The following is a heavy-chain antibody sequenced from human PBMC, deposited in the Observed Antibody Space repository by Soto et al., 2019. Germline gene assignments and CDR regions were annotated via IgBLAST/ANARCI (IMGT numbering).Heavy chain of an antibody. V-gene: IGHV4-34*01. J-gene: IGHJ6*02. CDR3: ARVGNTYYDFWSGYPLDLDV. CDR2: INHSGST. Sequence: LSLTCAVYGGSFSGYYWSWIRQPPGKGLEWIGEINHSGSTNYNPSLKSRVTISVDTSKNQFSLKLSSVTAADTAVYYCARVGNTYYDFWSGYPLDLDVWGQGTTVTVSS. CDR1: GGSFSGYY. D-gene: IGHD3-3*01.